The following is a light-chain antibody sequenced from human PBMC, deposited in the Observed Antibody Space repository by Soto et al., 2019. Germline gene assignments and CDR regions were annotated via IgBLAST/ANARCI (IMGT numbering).Light chain of an antibody. CDR1: QSVSSN. J-gene: IGKJ1*01. CDR2: GES. CDR3: QKYGSSRWT. Sequence: EVVMTQSPATLSVSLGDRATLSCRASQSVSSNLAWYQQKPGQAPRLVIYGESSRATGIPDRFSGSGSGTDFNLTISSLEPEDFAVYYCQKYGSSRWTCGQGTKVDI. V-gene: IGKV3-20*01.